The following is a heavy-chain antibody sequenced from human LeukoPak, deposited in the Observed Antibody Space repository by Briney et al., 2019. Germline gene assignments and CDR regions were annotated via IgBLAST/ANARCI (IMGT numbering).Heavy chain of an antibody. V-gene: IGHV1-69*04. CDR1: GGTFSSYA. Sequence: SVKVSCKASGGTFSSYAISWVRQAPGQGLEWMGRIIPILGIANYAQKFQGRVTITADKSTSTAYMELSSLRSEDTAVYYCARDTETEPYYYYYGMDVWGQGTTVTVSS. J-gene: IGHJ6*02. CDR2: IIPILGIA. D-gene: IGHD1-14*01. CDR3: ARDTETEPYYYYYGMDV.